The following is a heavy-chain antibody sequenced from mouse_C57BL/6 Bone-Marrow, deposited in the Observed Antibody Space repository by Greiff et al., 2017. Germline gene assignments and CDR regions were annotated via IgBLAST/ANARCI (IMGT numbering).Heavy chain of an antibody. Sequence: QVQLKQSGAELARPGASVKLSCKASGYTFTSYGISWVKQRTGQGLEWIGEIYPRSGNTYYNEKFKGKATLTADKSSSTAYMELRSLTSEDSAVYFCARSHYGSTEFDYWGQGTTLTVSS. V-gene: IGHV1-81*01. J-gene: IGHJ2*01. CDR1: GYTFTSYG. CDR2: IYPRSGNT. CDR3: ARSHYGSTEFDY. D-gene: IGHD1-1*01.